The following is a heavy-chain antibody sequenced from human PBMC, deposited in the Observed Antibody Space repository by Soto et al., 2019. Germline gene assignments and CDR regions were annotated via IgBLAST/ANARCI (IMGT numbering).Heavy chain of an antibody. CDR3: ASNQCRGGSCYGGHAFDI. CDR2: IAFNSGNT. CDR1: GFTFDDYA. Sequence: GVSLRLSCAASGFTFDDYAMHWVRQAPGKGLEWVSGIAFNSGNTAYADSVKGRFTISRDNAKNSLYLQMNSLRAEDTALYYCASNQCRGGSCYGGHAFDIWGQGTMFTVS. V-gene: IGHV3-9*01. J-gene: IGHJ3*02. D-gene: IGHD2-15*01.